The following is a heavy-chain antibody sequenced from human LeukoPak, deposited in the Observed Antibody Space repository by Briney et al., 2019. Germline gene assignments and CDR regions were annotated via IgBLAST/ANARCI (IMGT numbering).Heavy chain of an antibody. CDR1: GYSFTSYY. CDR3: ARDCSSTSARY. J-gene: IGHJ4*02. Sequence: ASVKVSCKASGYSFTSYYIHWVRQAPGQGLEWMGIINPSGGSTSYAQKFQGRVIMTRDTSTSTVYMDLSSLRSEDTAVYYCARDCSSTSARYWGQGTLVTVSS. D-gene: IGHD2-2*01. CDR2: INPSGGST. V-gene: IGHV1-46*01.